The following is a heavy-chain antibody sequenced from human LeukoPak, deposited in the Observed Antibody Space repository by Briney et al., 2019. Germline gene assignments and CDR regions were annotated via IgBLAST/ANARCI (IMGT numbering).Heavy chain of an antibody. Sequence: GGSLRLSCAASGFTFSSYAMHWVRQAPGKGLEWVAVISYDGSNNYYADSVKGRFTISRDNSKNTLYLQMNSLRAEDTAVYYCARDLPYSTSQLYYYYGMDVWGQGTTVTVSS. V-gene: IGHV3-30*04. CDR1: GFTFSSYA. J-gene: IGHJ6*02. CDR3: ARDLPYSTSQLYYYYGMDV. CDR2: ISYDGSNN. D-gene: IGHD2-2*01.